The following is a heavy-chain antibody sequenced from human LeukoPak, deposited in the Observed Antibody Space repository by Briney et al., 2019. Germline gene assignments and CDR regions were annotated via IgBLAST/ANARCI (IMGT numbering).Heavy chain of an antibody. CDR1: GVTFKDYS. CDR2: LSWDGGSR. V-gene: IGHV3-43*01. CDR3: AKDISKRGLAIADH. J-gene: IGHJ5*02. D-gene: IGHD3-3*02. Sequence: PGRSLRLSCVASGVTFKDYSMHWVRQPPGKGLEWVSLLSWDGGSRYYADSVRGRFTISKDNSKNSLYLQMNSLTTEDTALYYCAKDISKRGLAIADHWGQGTLVTVSS.